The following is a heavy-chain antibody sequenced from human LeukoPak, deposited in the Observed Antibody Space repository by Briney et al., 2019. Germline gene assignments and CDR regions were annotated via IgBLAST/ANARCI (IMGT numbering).Heavy chain of an antibody. CDR1: GFTFSSYA. J-gene: IGHJ4*02. CDR3: ASSMIVVVITLKNFDY. CDR2: ISGSGGST. Sequence: GGSLRLSCAASGFTFSSYAMHWVRQAPGKGLEWVSAISGSGGSTHYADSVKGRFTISRDNSKNTLYLQMNSLRAEDTAVYYCASSMIVVVITLKNFDYWGQGTLVTVSS. V-gene: IGHV3-23*01. D-gene: IGHD3-22*01.